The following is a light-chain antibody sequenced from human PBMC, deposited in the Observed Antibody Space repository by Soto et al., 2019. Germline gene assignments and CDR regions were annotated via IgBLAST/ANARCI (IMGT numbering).Light chain of an antibody. CDR1: QSVSNNY. CDR3: QQYSTSPT. V-gene: IGKV3-20*01. CDR2: GAS. J-gene: IGKJ5*01. Sequence: PGERATLSCRASQSVSNNYXAWXQQXPXXXPXXLIYGASSRATGIPDRFSGSGSGTDFTLTISRLEPEDFAVYYCQQYSTSPTFGEGKRLEI.